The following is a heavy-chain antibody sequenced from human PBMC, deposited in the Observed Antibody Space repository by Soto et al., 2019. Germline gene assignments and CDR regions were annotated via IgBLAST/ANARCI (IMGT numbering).Heavy chain of an antibody. J-gene: IGHJ6*02. CDR3: ARGLYSVPESHVAVAGGYYYYGMDV. D-gene: IGHD6-19*01. CDR2: INPNSGGT. Sequence: QVQLVQSGAEVKKPGASVKVSCKASGYTFTGYYMHWVRQAPGQGLEWMGWINPNSGGTNYAQKFQGWVTMTRDTSISTAYMELSRLRSDDTAVYYCARGLYSVPESHVAVAGGYYYYGMDVWGQGTTVTVSS. V-gene: IGHV1-2*04. CDR1: GYTFTGYY.